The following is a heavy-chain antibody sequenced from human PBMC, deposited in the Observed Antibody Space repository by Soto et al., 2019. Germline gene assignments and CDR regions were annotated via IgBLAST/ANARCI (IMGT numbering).Heavy chain of an antibody. J-gene: IGHJ4*02. V-gene: IGHV3-30*18. CDR3: AKEQWLIPDS. CDR1: GFTFRNYG. D-gene: IGHD5-12*01. CDR2: ISYDGSNK. Sequence: QVQLVESGGGVVQPGRSVRLSCAASGFTFRNYGMHWVRQAPGKGLEWVAVISYDGSNKYYGDSVKGRFTISRDNSKNTVYLQMNSLRAEDTAIYYCAKEQWLIPDSCGQGTLVTVSS.